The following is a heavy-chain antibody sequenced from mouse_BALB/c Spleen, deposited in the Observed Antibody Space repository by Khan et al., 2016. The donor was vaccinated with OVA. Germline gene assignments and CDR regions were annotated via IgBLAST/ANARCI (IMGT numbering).Heavy chain of an antibody. V-gene: IGHV2-5*01. D-gene: IGHD6-2*01. J-gene: IGHJ4*01. CDR3: AKSLCRSWYYYAMDY. CDR1: GFSLTNFG. Sequence: QVQLKQSGPGLVQPSPSLSIICTVSGFSLTNFGIHWIRQSPGKGLEWLGVIWRGGSTVYNAAFISGLSITKDNSTSPVFFKLNSLQADDTAIYYCAKSLCRSWYYYAMDYWGQGTSVTVSS. CDR2: IWRGGST.